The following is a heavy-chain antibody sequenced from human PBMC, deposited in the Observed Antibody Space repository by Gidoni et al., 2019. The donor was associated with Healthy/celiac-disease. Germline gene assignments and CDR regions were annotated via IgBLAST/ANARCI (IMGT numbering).Heavy chain of an antibody. V-gene: IGHV3-23*01. CDR3: AKVGGGLTGSFDY. D-gene: IGHD3-9*01. J-gene: IGHJ4*02. Sequence: VSAISGSGGSTYYADSVKGRFTISRDNSKNTLYLQMNSLRAEDTAVYYCAKVGGGLTGSFDYWGQGTLVTVSS. CDR2: ISGSGGST.